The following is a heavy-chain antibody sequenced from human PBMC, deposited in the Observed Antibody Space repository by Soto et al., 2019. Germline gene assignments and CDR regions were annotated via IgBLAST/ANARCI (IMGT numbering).Heavy chain of an antibody. J-gene: IGHJ4*02. CDR1: GGSISSGGYS. Sequence: SETLSLTCAVSGGSISSGGYSWSWIRQPPGKGLEWIGYIYHSGSTHYNPSLKSRVTISVDRSKNQFSLKLSSVTAADTAVYYCARVAVAGTRVDYWGQGTLVTVS. V-gene: IGHV4-30-2*01. D-gene: IGHD6-19*01. CDR2: IYHSGST. CDR3: ARVAVAGTRVDY.